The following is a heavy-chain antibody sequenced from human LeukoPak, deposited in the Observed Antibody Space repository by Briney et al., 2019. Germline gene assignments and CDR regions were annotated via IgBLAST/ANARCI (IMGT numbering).Heavy chain of an antibody. CDR1: GFTFDDHA. CDR2: INWDGSRI. V-gene: IGHV3-9*01. J-gene: IGHJ3*02. Sequence: PGGSLRLSCAASGFTFDDHAMYWVRQAPGKGLEWVSGINWDGSRIGYVDAVKGRFTISRDSAKNSQYLQMNSLRAEDTALYYCARASYYYDTSGLGAFDIWGQGTLVTVSS. D-gene: IGHD3-22*01. CDR3: ARASYYYDTSGLGAFDI.